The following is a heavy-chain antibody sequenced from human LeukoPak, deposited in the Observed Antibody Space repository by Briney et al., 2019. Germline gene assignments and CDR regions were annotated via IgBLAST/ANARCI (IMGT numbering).Heavy chain of an antibody. CDR2: ILYDGSKQ. V-gene: IGHV3-33*01. J-gene: IGHJ4*02. CDR1: GFTFTSYG. D-gene: IGHD3-3*01. CDR3: ARVWYDDVWSGYSCLDY. Sequence: GGSLRLSCAASGFTFTSYGMHWVRQAPGKGLEWVAFILYDGSKQYYSDSVKGRFTISRDNAKNSLYLQMNSLRAEETAVYYCARVWYDDVWSGYSCLDYWGQGTLVTVSS.